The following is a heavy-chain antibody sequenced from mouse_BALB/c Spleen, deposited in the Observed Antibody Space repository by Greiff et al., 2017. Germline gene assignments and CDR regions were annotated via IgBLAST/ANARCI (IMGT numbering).Heavy chain of an antibody. Sequence: EVKVVESGAELVKPGASVKLSCTASGFNIKDTYMHWVKQRPEQGLEWIGRIDPANGNTKYDPKFQGKATITADTSSNTAYLQLSSLTSEDTAVYYCAPLHRSWFAYWGQGTLVTVSA. CDR2: IDPANGNT. CDR3: APLHRSWFAY. V-gene: IGHV14-3*02. J-gene: IGHJ3*01. CDR1: GFNIKDTY. D-gene: IGHD2-14*01.